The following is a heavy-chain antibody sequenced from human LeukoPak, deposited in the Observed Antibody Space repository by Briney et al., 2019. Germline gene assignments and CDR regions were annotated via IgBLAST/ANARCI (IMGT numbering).Heavy chain of an antibody. CDR1: GGSFTGYY. CDR3: ASSNHFWSGYYLLDY. V-gene: IGHV4-34*01. J-gene: IGHJ4*02. CDR2: IDHSGST. Sequence: KPSETLSLTCAVYGGSFTGYYWSWIRQPPGKELEWIGEIDHSGSTNYNPSLKSRVTISVDTSKNQFSLELSSVTAADTAVYYCASSNHFWSGYYLLDYWGQGTLVTVSS. D-gene: IGHD3-3*02.